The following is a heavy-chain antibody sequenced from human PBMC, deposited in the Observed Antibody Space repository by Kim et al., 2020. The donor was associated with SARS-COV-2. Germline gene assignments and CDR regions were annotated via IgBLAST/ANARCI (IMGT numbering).Heavy chain of an antibody. CDR3: ARRDYYGSGSFDY. CDR1: GGSISSYY. Sequence: SETLSLTCTVSGGSISSYYWSWIRQPPGKGLEWIGYIYYSGSTNYNPSLKSRVTISVHTSKNQFSLKLSSVTAADTAVYYCARRDYYGSGSFDYWGQGTLVTVSS. D-gene: IGHD3-10*01. J-gene: IGHJ4*02. CDR2: IYYSGST. V-gene: IGHV4-59*08.